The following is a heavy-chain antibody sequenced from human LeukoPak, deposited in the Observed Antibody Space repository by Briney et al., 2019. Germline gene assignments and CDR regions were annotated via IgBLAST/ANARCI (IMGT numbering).Heavy chain of an antibody. CDR2: IPYDGSNK. CDR1: GFTFSSYA. J-gene: IGHJ4*02. CDR3: ARDWFHAIDY. Sequence: GGSLRLSCAASGFTFSSYAMHWVRQAPGKGLEWVALIPYDGSNKYYADSVKGRFTVSRDNSKNTLYLQMNSLRAEDTAVYYCARDWFHAIDYWGQGTLVTVSS. V-gene: IGHV3-30*04. D-gene: IGHD2/OR15-2a*01.